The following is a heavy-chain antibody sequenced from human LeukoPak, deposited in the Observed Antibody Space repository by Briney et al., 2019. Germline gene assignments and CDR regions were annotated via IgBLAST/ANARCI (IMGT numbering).Heavy chain of an antibody. CDR1: GYTFTSYD. D-gene: IGHD3-3*01. Sequence: ASVKVSCKASGYTFTSYDINWVRQATGQGLEWMGWMNPNSGNTGYAQKFQGRVTITTNTSISTAYMELSSLRSEDTAVYYCAREEAILGYYYYYYMDVWGKGTTVTVSS. V-gene: IGHV1-8*03. CDR3: AREEAILGYYYYYYMDV. J-gene: IGHJ6*03. CDR2: MNPNSGNT.